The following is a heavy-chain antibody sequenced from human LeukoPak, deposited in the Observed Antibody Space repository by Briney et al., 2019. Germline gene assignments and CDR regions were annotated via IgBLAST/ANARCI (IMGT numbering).Heavy chain of an antibody. CDR2: INTNTGHP. Sequence: ASVKVSCKASGYTFTRYAMNWVRQAPGQGLEWMRWINTNTGHPTYAQGFTGRFVFSLDTSVSTAYLQISSLKAEDTAVYYCARDHVPYSSSWYTWGQGTLVTVSS. V-gene: IGHV7-4-1*02. CDR3: ARDHVPYSSSWYT. D-gene: IGHD6-13*01. CDR1: GYTFTRYA. J-gene: IGHJ5*02.